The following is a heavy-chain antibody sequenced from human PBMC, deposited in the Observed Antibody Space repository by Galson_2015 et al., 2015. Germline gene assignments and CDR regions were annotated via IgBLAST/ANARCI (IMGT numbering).Heavy chain of an antibody. V-gene: IGHV4-59*06. D-gene: IGHD5-18*01. CDR3: AREETGSYGRTSYYYGMDV. Sequence: SETLSLTCTVSGGSISSSYWSWIRQHPGKGLEWIGYIYYSGSTYYNPSLKSRVTISVDTSKNQFSLKLSSVTAADTAVYYCAREETGSYGRTSYYYGMDVWGQGTTVTVSS. CDR2: IYYSGST. J-gene: IGHJ6*02. CDR1: GGSISSSY.